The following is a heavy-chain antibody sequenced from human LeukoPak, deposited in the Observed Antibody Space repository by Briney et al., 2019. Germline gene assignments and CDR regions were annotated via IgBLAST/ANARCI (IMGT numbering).Heavy chain of an antibody. J-gene: IGHJ4*02. D-gene: IGHD1-14*01. CDR1: GGSISSGGYS. V-gene: IGHV4-30-2*01. CDR3: ATTGPSDY. CDR2: IYHSGST. Sequence: PSETLSLTCAVSGGSISSGGYSWSWIRQPPGKGLEWIGYIYHSGSTYYNPSLKSRVTISVDTSKNQFSLKLSSVTAADTAVYYCATTGPSDYWGQGTLVTVSS.